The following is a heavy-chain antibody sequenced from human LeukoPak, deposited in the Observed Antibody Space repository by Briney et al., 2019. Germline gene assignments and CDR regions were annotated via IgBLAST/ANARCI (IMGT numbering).Heavy chain of an antibody. CDR3: ARSSTLYGHFDY. Sequence: SETLSLTCAVSGGSISSSSYYWGWIRQPPGKGLEWIGSIYYSGSTYYSPSLKSRVTISVDTSKNQFSLKLSSVTAADTAVYYCARSSTLYGHFDYWGQGTLVTVSS. V-gene: IGHV4-39*07. J-gene: IGHJ4*02. D-gene: IGHD3-10*01. CDR2: IYYSGST. CDR1: GGSISSSSYY.